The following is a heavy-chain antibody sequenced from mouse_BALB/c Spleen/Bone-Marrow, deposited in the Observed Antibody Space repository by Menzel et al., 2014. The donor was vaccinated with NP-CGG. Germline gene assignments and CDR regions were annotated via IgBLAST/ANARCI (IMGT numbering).Heavy chain of an antibody. Sequence: QSGAELVKPGASVKMSCKASGYTFTSYWMHWVKQRPGQGLEWIGVIDPSDSYTSYNQEFKGKATLTVDTSSSTAYMQLSSLTSEDSAVYYCTRRGYYAMDYWGQGTSVTVSS. V-gene: IGHV1S127*01. CDR3: TRRGYYAMDY. J-gene: IGHJ4*01. CDR2: IDPSDSYT. CDR1: GYTFTSYW.